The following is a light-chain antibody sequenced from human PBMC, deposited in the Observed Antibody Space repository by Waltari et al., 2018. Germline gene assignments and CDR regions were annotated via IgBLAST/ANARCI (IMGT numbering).Light chain of an antibody. V-gene: IGLV4-69*01. CDR1: SGHRSFV. J-gene: IGLJ2*01. CDR2: LNTDGGH. Sequence: QLVLTQPPSASASLGASVKLTCTLSSGHRSFVIAWPQQQPGKGPRYLMTLNTDGGHTKGDGIPDRFSGSTSGAERYLTIASLQSEDEADYFCQTWGTGIVVFGGGTKLTVL. CDR3: QTWGTGIVV.